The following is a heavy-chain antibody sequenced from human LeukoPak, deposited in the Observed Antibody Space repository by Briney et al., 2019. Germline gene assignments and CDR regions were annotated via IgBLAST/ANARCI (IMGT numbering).Heavy chain of an antibody. CDR3: ARVHSSSSRRGFDP. D-gene: IGHD6-6*01. CDR2: INHSGST. V-gene: IGHV4-34*01. CDR1: GGSFSGYY. Sequence: PSETLSFTCAAYGGSFSGYYWSWIRQPPGKGLEWIGEINHSGSTNYNPSLKSRVTISVDTSKNQFSLKLSSVTAADTAVYYCARVHSSSSRRGFDPWGQGTLVTVSS. J-gene: IGHJ5*02.